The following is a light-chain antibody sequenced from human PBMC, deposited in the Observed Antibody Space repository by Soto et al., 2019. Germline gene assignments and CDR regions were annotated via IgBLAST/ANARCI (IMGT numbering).Light chain of an antibody. J-gene: IGLJ1*01. Sequence: QPVLTQPPSVSGAPGQRVTISCTGSSSNIGAGYDVHWYQQRPGTAPKLIIHEVNQRPSGVPDRFSGSKSGNTASLTVSGLQAEDEGTYYCSSYGGYNNVVFGTGTKLTVL. V-gene: IGLV1-40*01. CDR3: SSYGGYNNVV. CDR1: SSNIGAGYD. CDR2: EVN.